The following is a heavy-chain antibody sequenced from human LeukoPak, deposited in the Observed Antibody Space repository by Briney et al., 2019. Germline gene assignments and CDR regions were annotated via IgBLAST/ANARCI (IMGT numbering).Heavy chain of an antibody. CDR3: ARDLDLKIDY. J-gene: IGHJ4*02. CDR2: ISSSGSTI. CDR1: GFTFSSYE. D-gene: IGHD3/OR15-3a*01. V-gene: IGHV3-48*03. Sequence: GGSLRLSCAASGFTFSSYEMNWVRQAPEKGLEWVSYISSSGSTIYYADSVKGRFTISRDNAKNSLYLQMNSLRAEDTAVYYCARDLDLKIDYWGQGTLVTVSS.